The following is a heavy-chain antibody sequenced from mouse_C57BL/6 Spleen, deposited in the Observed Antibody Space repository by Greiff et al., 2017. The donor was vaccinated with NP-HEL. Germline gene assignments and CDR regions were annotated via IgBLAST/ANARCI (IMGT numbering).Heavy chain of an antibody. J-gene: IGHJ1*03. CDR1: GYTFTDYN. D-gene: IGHD6-1*01. CDR3: AREEASYWYFDV. CDR2: INPNNGGT. Sequence: VQLQQSGPELVKPGASVKMSCKASGYTFTDYNMHWVKQSHGKSLEWIGYINPNNGGTSYNQKFKGKATLTVNKSSSTAYMELRSLTSEDSAVYYCAREEASYWYFDVWGTGTTVTVSS. V-gene: IGHV1-22*01.